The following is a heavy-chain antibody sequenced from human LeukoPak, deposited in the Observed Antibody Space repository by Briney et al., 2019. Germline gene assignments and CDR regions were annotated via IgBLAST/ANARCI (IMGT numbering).Heavy chain of an antibody. V-gene: IGHV1-18*01. CDR3: ARDSYGDYFPDY. CDR2: ISAYNGNT. D-gene: IGHD4-17*01. CDR1: GYTFTSYA. Sequence: ASVKVSCKASGYTFTSYAITWVRQAPGQGLEWMGWISAYNGNTNYAQKLQGRVTMTTDTSTSTAYMELRSLRSDDTAVYYCARDSYGDYFPDYWGQGTLVTVSS. J-gene: IGHJ4*02.